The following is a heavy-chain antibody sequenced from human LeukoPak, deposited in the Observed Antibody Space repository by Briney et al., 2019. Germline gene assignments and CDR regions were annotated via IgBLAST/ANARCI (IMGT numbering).Heavy chain of an antibody. J-gene: IGHJ4*02. D-gene: IGHD4-11*01. CDR1: GFTFDDYA. CDR3: ATLQAPLDY. V-gene: IGHV3-9*01. Sequence: GRSLRLSCAASGFTFDDYAMHWVRQAPGKGLEWVSGISWNSGSLGYADSVKGRFTISRDNAKNSLYLQMNSLRAEDTALYYCATLQAPLDYWGQGTLVTVSS. CDR2: ISWNSGSL.